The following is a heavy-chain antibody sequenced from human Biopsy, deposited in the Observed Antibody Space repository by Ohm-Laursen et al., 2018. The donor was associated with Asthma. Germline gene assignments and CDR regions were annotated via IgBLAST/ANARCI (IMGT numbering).Heavy chain of an antibody. Sequence: SVKVSCKASGYTFINYAVHWVRQAPGQRLEWMGWINAGNGNTKYSQKFQGRVTITRDTSASTAYMELSSLRSEDTAVYYCARTYYDFLTGQVIDAFAIWGQGTMVTVPS. D-gene: IGHD3-9*01. V-gene: IGHV1-3*01. CDR1: GYTFINYA. J-gene: IGHJ3*02. CDR3: ARTYYDFLTGQVIDAFAI. CDR2: INAGNGNT.